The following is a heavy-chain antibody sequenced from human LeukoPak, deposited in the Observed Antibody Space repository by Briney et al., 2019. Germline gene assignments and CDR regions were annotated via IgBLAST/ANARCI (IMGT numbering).Heavy chain of an antibody. CDR1: GFTFNGHA. CDR2: ISYDGGNE. V-gene: IGHV3-30*04. CDR3: ATEGSFDY. J-gene: IGHJ4*02. Sequence: GGSLRLSCAASGFTFNGHAMHWVRQAPGKGLEWLALISYDGGNEYYADSVKGRFTISRDNSKNTLYLQMNSLRAEDAAVYYCATEGSFDYWGQGTLVTVSS.